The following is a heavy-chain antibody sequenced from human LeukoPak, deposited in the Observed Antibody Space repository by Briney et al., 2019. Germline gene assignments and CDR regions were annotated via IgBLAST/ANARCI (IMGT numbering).Heavy chain of an antibody. CDR1: GFTFSPYT. D-gene: IGHD6-6*01. J-gene: IGHJ3*01. Sequence: GGSLRLSCAASGFTFSPYTMHWFRQPPGKGLEWVSYINTGSTTIYHADSVKGRFTISRDNAKNSLYLHMNSLRAEDTAVYYCARDSSVCEFDVWGQGTMVTVSS. CDR3: ARDSSVCEFDV. CDR2: INTGSTTI. V-gene: IGHV3-48*01.